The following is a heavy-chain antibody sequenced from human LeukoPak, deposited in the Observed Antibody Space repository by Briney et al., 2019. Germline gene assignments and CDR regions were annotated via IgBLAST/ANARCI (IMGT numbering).Heavy chain of an antibody. CDR1: GGSISSGSYY. D-gene: IGHD3-22*01. Sequence: SETLSLTCTVSGGSISSGSYYWSWIRQPAGTGLEWIERIYTSGSTNYNPSLKSRVTISVDTSKNQFSLKLSSVTAADTAVYYCARMDYYDSSGVFDYWGQGTLVTASS. V-gene: IGHV4-61*02. CDR2: IYTSGST. J-gene: IGHJ4*02. CDR3: ARMDYYDSSGVFDY.